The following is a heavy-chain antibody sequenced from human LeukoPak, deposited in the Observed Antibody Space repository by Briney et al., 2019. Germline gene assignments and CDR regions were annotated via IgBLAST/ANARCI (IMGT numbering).Heavy chain of an antibody. V-gene: IGHV1-2*06. CDR3: ARAMFPEYYYGSGSLSDV. Sequence: GASVKVSCKASGYTFTGYYMNWVRQAPGQGLEWMGRINPNSGGTNYAQKFQGRVTMTRDTSISTAYMELSRLRSDDTAVYYCARAMFPEYYYGSGSLSDVWGQGTLVTVSS. J-gene: IGHJ4*02. CDR2: INPNSGGT. CDR1: GYTFTGYY. D-gene: IGHD3-10*01.